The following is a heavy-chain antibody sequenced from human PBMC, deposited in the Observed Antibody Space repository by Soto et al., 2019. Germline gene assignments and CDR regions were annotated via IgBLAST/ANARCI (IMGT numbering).Heavy chain of an antibody. CDR1: GGSIRSGVYY. Sequence: SETLSLTCAVSGGSIRSGVYYWSWFRHNPRRGLEWIGNIYYSGNTYYNPSLKSRLTISVDTSKNQFSLNLSSVTAADTAVYYCARDRLMATAGTPRHYFGLDVWGPGTTVTV. J-gene: IGHJ6*02. CDR3: ARDRLMATAGTPRHYFGLDV. D-gene: IGHD5-18*01. CDR2: IYYSGNT. V-gene: IGHV4-31*11.